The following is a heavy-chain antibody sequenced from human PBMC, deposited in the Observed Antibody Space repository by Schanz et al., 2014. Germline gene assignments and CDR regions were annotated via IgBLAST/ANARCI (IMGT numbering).Heavy chain of an antibody. CDR1: GFTLSSYG. Sequence: QVRLVESGGGVVQPGRSLRLSCAASGFTLSSYGMHWVRQAPGKGLEWVAFINSDGTKRFYADSVKSRFTISRDNSRNTLYLQMNSLRAEDTAVYYCARDHTTESYYSAGPPIDYWGQGTLVTVSS. V-gene: IGHV3-33*08. D-gene: IGHD1-26*01. CDR2: INSDGTKR. CDR3: ARDHTTESYYSAGPPIDY. J-gene: IGHJ4*02.